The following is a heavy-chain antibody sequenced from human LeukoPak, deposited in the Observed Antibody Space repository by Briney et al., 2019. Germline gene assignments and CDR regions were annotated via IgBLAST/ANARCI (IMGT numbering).Heavy chain of an antibody. J-gene: IGHJ4*02. CDR3: ARGFSATSWFDY. V-gene: IGHV4-34*01. D-gene: IGHD2-2*01. CDR2: INHSGST. Sequence: SETLSLTCAVYGGSFIGFHWNWIRQPPGKGLEWIGDINHSGSTNYNPSLTSRVTISVDPSKNQFSLNLSSVTAADTAVYYCARGFSATSWFDYWGQGSLVTVSS. CDR1: GGSFIGFH.